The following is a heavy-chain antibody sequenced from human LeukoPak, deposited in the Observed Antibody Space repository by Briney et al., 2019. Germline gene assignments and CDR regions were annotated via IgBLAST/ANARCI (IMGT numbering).Heavy chain of an antibody. Sequence: SETLSLTCTVSGGSISSSPYYWGWIRQPPGKGLEWIGEINHSGSTNYNPSLKSRVTISVDTSKNQFSLKLSSVTATDTAVYYCARGGRRGYYYYYMDVWGKGTTVTVSS. CDR3: ARGGRRGYYYYYMDV. D-gene: IGHD6-25*01. V-gene: IGHV4-39*07. CDR1: GGSISSSPYY. CDR2: INHSGST. J-gene: IGHJ6*03.